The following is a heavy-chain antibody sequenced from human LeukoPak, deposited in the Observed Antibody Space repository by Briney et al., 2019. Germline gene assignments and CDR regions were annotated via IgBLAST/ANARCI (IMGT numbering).Heavy chain of an antibody. J-gene: IGHJ6*03. CDR2: INHSGST. CDR1: GDSISPSNW. V-gene: IGHV4-4*02. CDR3: ARGGKTIRFLAVHYMDV. Sequence: SETLSLTCAVSGDSISPSNWLSWVRQPPGKGLEWIGEINHSGSTNYNPSLKSRVTISVDTSKNQFSLKLNSVTPEDTAVYYCARGGKTIRFLAVHYMDVWGKGTTVIVS. D-gene: IGHD3-3*01.